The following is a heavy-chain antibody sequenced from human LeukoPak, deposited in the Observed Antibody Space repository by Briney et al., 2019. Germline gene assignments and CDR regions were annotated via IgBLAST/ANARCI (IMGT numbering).Heavy chain of an antibody. J-gene: IGHJ1*01. CDR3: AHLRGAADAEYFQH. Sequence: SGPTLVNPTQTLTLTCTFSGFSLSTSGVGVGWIRQPPGKALEWLALIYWDDDKRYRPSLKSRLIITKDTSKNQVVLTMTNMDSVDTATYYCAHLRGAADAEYFQHWGQGTLVIVSS. CDR2: IYWDDDK. D-gene: IGHD6-13*01. CDR1: GFSLSTSGVG. V-gene: IGHV2-5*02.